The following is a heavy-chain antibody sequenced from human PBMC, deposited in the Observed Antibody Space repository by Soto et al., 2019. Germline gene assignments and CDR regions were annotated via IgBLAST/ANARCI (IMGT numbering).Heavy chain of an antibody. CDR3: AKDKGKVRGVIRGGMDV. CDR2: ISWNSGSI. CDR1: GFTFDDYA. V-gene: IGHV3-9*01. J-gene: IGHJ6*02. Sequence: PGGSLRLSCAASGFTFDDYAMHWVRQAPGKGLEWVSGISWNSGSIGYADSVKGRFTISRDNAKNSLYLQMNSLRAEDTALYYCAKDKGKVRGVIRGGMDVWGQGTTVTVSS. D-gene: IGHD3-10*01.